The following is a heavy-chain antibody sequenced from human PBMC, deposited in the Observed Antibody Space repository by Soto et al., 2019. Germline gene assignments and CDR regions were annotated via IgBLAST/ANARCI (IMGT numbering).Heavy chain of an antibody. CDR3: ARAPQSSGWYPFFDY. Sequence: SETLSLTCPVSGGSISSACYYWSWIRQLPGKGLEWIGYIYYSGGTYYNPSLKSRVTISGDTSKNQFSLKLSSVTAADTAVYYCARAPQSSGWYPFFDYWGQGSLVTAPQ. CDR2: IYYSGGT. CDR1: GGSISSACYY. D-gene: IGHD6-19*01. J-gene: IGHJ4*02. V-gene: IGHV4-31*03.